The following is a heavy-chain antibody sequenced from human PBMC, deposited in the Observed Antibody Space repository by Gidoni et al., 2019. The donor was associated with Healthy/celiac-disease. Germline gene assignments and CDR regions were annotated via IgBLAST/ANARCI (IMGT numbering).Heavy chain of an antibody. CDR1: GFTFSNAW. CDR3: TTRAYEGLVDI. Sequence: EVQLVESGGGLVKPGGSLRLSCAASGFTFSNAWMSWVRQAPGKGLEWVGRIKSKTDGGTTGYAAPVKGRFTISRDDSKNTLYLQMNSLKTEDTAVYYCTTRAYEGLVDIWGQGTMVTVSS. V-gene: IGHV3-15*01. CDR2: IKSKTDGGTT. J-gene: IGHJ3*02. D-gene: IGHD6-6*01.